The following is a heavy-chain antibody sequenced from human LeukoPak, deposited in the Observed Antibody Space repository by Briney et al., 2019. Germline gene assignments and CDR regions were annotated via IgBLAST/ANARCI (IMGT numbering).Heavy chain of an antibody. CDR1: GFTFSSYA. CDR3: ATGVGITIFGVVINAFDI. V-gene: IGHV3-23*01. D-gene: IGHD3-3*01. Sequence: PGGSLRLSCAASGFTFSSYAMSWVRQAPGKGLEWVSAISGSGGSTYYADSVKGRFTISRDNSKNTLYLQMNSLRAEDTAVYYCATGVGITIFGVVINAFDIWGQGTLVTVSS. CDR2: ISGSGGST. J-gene: IGHJ3*02.